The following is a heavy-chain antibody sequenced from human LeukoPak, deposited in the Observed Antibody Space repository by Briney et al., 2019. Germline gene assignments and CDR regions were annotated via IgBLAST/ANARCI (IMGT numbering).Heavy chain of an antibody. J-gene: IGHJ4*02. CDR1: GFTFSSYA. V-gene: IGHV3-30-3*01. CDR2: ISYDGSNK. CDR3: ARDHIES. Sequence: PGGSLRLSCAASGFTFSSYAMHWVRQAPGKGLEWVAVISYDGSNKYYADSVKGRFTISRDNSKNTLYLQMNSLRAEDTAVYYCARDHIESWGQGTLVTVSS. D-gene: IGHD5-24*01.